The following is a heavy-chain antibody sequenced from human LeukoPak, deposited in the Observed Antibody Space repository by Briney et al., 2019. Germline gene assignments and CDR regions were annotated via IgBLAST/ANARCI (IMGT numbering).Heavy chain of an antibody. CDR1: GFTFSNYA. V-gene: IGHV3-23*01. CDR2: VSANGVNT. CDR3: AKGLYHGFSGIGDY. Sequence: GGSLRLSCAASGFTFSNYALSWVRQAPGKGLEWVSSVSANGVNTYYADSVKAGFTISRDNSKNKLYLQTSSLRAEDTAMYYCAKGLYHGFSGIGDYWGQGTLVTVSS. D-gene: IGHD3-10*01. J-gene: IGHJ4*02.